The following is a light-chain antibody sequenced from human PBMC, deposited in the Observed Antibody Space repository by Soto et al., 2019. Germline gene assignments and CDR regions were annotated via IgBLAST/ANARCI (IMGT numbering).Light chain of an antibody. CDR3: QKYHSAPPT. V-gene: IGKV1-27*01. Sequence: DIQMTQSPSSLSASHGDRVSITCRASQGIKNHLAWYQQNPGKVPKLLMFAASTLQSGVPSRFSGSGSETDFTLIISSLQPEDAATYYCQKYHSAPPTFGPGTKVAIK. CDR1: QGIKNH. CDR2: AAS. J-gene: IGKJ1*01.